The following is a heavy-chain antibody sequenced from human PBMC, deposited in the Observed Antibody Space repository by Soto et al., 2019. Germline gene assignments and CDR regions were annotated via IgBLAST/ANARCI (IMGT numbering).Heavy chain of an antibody. CDR3: AKDWGGEGYNSASTVDY. Sequence: QVELVESGGGVVQPGRSLRLSCTASGFTFSVFGMHWVRQAPGKGLEWVAVISYAGTNKYYADSVKGRFTISRDDSKNTLYLQMTSLRVEDTAVYYCAKDWGGEGYNSASTVDYWGQGTLVTVSS. J-gene: IGHJ4*02. V-gene: IGHV3-30*18. D-gene: IGHD5-12*01. CDR2: ISYAGTNK. CDR1: GFTFSVFG.